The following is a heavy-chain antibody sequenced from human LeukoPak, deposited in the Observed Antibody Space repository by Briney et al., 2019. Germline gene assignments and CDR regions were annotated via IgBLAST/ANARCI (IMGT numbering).Heavy chain of an antibody. Sequence: PSETLSLTCTVSGGSISSGSYYWSWIRQPAGKGLEWIGLIYTSGSTNYNPSLKSRVTISVDTSKNQFSLKLSSVTAADTAVYYCARDDCSGGSCYYYYGMDVWGQGTTVTVSS. CDR1: GGSISSGSYY. J-gene: IGHJ6*02. D-gene: IGHD2-15*01. CDR3: ARDDCSGGSCYYYYGMDV. CDR2: IYTSGST. V-gene: IGHV4-61*02.